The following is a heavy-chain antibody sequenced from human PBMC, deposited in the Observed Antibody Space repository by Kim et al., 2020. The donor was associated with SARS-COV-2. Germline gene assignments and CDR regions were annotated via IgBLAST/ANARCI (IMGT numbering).Heavy chain of an antibody. D-gene: IGHD6-13*01. CDR3: ARGAAADDYYYYGMDV. CDR2: IYYSGST. J-gene: IGHJ6*01. V-gene: IGHV4-39*01. Sequence: ETLSLTCTVSGGSISSSSYYWGWIRQPPGKGLEWIGSIYYSGSTYYNPSLKSRVTISVDTSKNQFSLKLSSVTAADTAVYYCARGAAADDYYYYGMDVW. CDR1: GGSISSSSYY.